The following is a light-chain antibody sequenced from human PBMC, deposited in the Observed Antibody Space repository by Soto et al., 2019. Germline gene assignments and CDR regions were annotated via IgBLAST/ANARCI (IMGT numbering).Light chain of an antibody. CDR2: DVS. CDR1: SSDVGGYNY. J-gene: IGLJ2*01. Sequence: QSVLTQPASVSGSPGQSITISCTGTSSDVGGYNYVSWYQHHPGKAPKLIIYDVSNWPSGVSNRFSGSKSGNTASLTISGLQAEDEADYYCSSYTSSSTLLFGGGTKLTVL. V-gene: IGLV2-14*03. CDR3: SSYTSSSTLL.